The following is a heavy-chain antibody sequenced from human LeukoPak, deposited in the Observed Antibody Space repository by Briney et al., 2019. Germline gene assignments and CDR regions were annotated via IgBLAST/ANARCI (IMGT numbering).Heavy chain of an antibody. J-gene: IGHJ4*02. CDR1: GGSISSSSYY. V-gene: IGHV4-39*07. Sequence: PSETLSLTCTVSGGSISSSSYYWGWIRQPPGKGLEWIGSIYYSGSTYYNPSLKSRVTISVDTSKNQFSLKLSSVTAADTAVYYCARVAATRVVWIDYWGQGTLVTVSS. CDR3: ARVAATRVVWIDY. CDR2: IYYSGST. D-gene: IGHD2-15*01.